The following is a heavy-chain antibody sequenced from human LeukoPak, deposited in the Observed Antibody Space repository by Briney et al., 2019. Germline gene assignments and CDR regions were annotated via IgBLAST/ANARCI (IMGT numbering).Heavy chain of an antibody. V-gene: IGHV3-9*01. D-gene: IGHD6-13*01. CDR3: AKGSIAALLDY. CDR1: GFTFDDYA. CDR2: ISWNSGSI. Sequence: GRSLRLSCAASGFTFDDYAMHWVRQAPGKGLEWVSGISWNSGSIGYADSVKGRFTISSDNGKDSLYLQMNRLRAEDTALYYCAKGSIAALLDYWGQGTLVTASS. J-gene: IGHJ4*02.